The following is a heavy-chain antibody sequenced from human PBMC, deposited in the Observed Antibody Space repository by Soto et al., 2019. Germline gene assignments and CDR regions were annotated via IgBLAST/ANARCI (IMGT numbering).Heavy chain of an antibody. CDR2: ISGSGIST. CDR3: VKPPVITASYYYYDMDV. Sequence: EAQLLESGGGLVQPGGSLRLSCAASGLTFSTYPMSWVRQAPGTGLEWVSGISGSGISTYYTDSVKGRFTISRDNSKNTVFLQMNSLRDEDTAVYYCVKPPVITASYYYYDMDVWGQGTKVTVSS. D-gene: IGHD4-4*01. CDR1: GLTFSTYP. J-gene: IGHJ6*02. V-gene: IGHV3-23*01.